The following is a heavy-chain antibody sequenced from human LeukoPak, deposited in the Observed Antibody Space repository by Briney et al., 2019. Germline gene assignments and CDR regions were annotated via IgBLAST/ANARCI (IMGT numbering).Heavy chain of an antibody. CDR1: GYTFTSYG. CDR2: ISAYNGNT. V-gene: IGHV1-18*01. D-gene: IGHD3-10*01. CDR3: ARDPSTRITMVRGVIPLDY. J-gene: IGHJ4*02. Sequence: ASVKVSCKASGYTFTSYGISWVRQAPGQGLEWLGCISAYNGNTNYAQKLQGRVTMTTDTSTSTAYMELRSLRSDDTAVYYCARDPSTRITMVRGVIPLDYWGQGTLVTVSS.